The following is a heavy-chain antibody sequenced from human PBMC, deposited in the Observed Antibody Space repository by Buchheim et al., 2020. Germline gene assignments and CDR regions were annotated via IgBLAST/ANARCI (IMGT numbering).Heavy chain of an antibody. CDR2: IYYSGST. V-gene: IGHV4-59*01. CDR1: GGSISSYY. D-gene: IGHD2-8*02. Sequence: QVQLQESGPGLVKPSETLSLTCTVSGGSISSYYWSWIRQPPGKGLEWIGYIYYSGSTNYNPSLKSRVTISVDTSKNQFSLKLSSVTAADTAVYYCARQDIVLGGFDYWGQGTL. CDR3: ARQDIVLGGFDY. J-gene: IGHJ4*02.